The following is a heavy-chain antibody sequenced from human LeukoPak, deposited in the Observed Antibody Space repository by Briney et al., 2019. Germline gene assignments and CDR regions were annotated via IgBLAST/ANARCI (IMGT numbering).Heavy chain of an antibody. CDR1: GFSISTSYF. Sequence: SETLSLTCVVSGFSISTSYFWGWIRQSPGKGLEWIGCVSHTGTTYYNPSLKSRVTISIDMSKNHFSLNVTSVTATDTAVYYCARVSGALMMYAPRLLPDLWGQGTRVTVSS. D-gene: IGHD2-8*01. V-gene: IGHV4-38-2*01. CDR2: VSHTGTT. J-gene: IGHJ5*02. CDR3: ARVSGALMMYAPRLLPDL.